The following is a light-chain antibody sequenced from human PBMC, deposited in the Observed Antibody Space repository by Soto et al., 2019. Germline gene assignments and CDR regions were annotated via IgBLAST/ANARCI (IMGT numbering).Light chain of an antibody. J-gene: IGKJ3*01. CDR1: QSISSY. V-gene: IGKV1-39*01. CDR2: AAS. Sequence: DLQMTQSPSSLSASVGERVTITCRASQSISSYLNWYQQKPGKAPKLLIYAASSLQSGVPSRFSGSGSVTDFTLTISSLQPEDFATYYCQHSYSTPLTFGPGTKVDIK. CDR3: QHSYSTPLT.